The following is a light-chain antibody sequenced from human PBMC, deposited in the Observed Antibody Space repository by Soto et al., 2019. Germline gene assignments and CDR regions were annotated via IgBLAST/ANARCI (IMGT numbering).Light chain of an antibody. J-gene: IGKJ1*01. Sequence: ESVLTQSPGTLSLSPGERAALSCRASQTVSNNYLAWYQQKPGQAPRLLIYGASSRATGIPDRISGSGSGTDFTLTISRLEPEDFAVYYCQHYGSSPGTFGQGTKVAMK. V-gene: IGKV3-20*01. CDR3: QHYGSSPGT. CDR2: GAS. CDR1: QTVSNNY.